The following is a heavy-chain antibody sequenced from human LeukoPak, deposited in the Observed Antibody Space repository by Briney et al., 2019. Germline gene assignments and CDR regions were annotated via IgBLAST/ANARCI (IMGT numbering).Heavy chain of an antibody. CDR1: GYTFTGYY. Sequence: ASVKVSCKASGYTFTGYYMHWVRQAPGQGLEWMGRINPNSGGTNYAQKFQGRGTMTRDTSISTAYMELSRLRSDDTAVYYCARDDYDSSGYYRYWGQGTLVTVSS. D-gene: IGHD3-22*01. J-gene: IGHJ4*02. V-gene: IGHV1-2*06. CDR2: INPNSGGT. CDR3: ARDDYDSSGYYRY.